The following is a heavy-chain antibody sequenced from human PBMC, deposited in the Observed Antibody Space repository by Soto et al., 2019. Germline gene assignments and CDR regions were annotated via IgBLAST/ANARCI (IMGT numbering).Heavy chain of an antibody. J-gene: IGHJ4*02. Sequence: EVQLVESGGGLVQPGGSLRLSCVASGFTLSNYWMHWFRQAPGKGLVWVSRITHDGSTTYYADSVKGRFTISRDNAKNTLYLQVNSLRVDDTAVYYCARDQDGAGGTADYWGQGTLVTVS. V-gene: IGHV3-74*01. CDR3: ARDQDGAGGTADY. CDR2: ITHDGSTT. CDR1: GFTLSNYW. D-gene: IGHD1-26*01.